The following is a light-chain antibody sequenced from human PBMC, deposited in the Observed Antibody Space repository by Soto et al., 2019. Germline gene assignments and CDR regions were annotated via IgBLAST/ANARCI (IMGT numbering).Light chain of an antibody. V-gene: IGKV2-24*01. Sequence: DIVMTQTPLSSPVTLGQPASISCRSSQSLVHSDGTTYLNWLQQRPGQPPRLLIYKISNRLSGGPDRFSGSGAGTEFTLKISRVEAEDVGVYYCMQATGFPRTFGQGTKVEIK. CDR2: KIS. J-gene: IGKJ1*01. CDR3: MQATGFPRT. CDR1: QSLVHSDGTTY.